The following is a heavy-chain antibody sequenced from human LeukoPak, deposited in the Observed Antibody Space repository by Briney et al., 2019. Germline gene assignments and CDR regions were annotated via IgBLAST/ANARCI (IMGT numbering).Heavy chain of an antibody. D-gene: IGHD3-10*01. CDR3: ARHRASGSGSYYIRYFDY. CDR1: GYSFSTYW. J-gene: IGHJ4*02. V-gene: IGHV5-51*01. CDR2: IYPGDSDT. Sequence: GESLKISCKGSGYSFSTYWIGLVRQMPGKGLEWMGIIYPGDSDTRYSPSFQGQVTISADKSISTAYLQWSSLKASDSAMYYCARHRASGSGSYYIRYFDYWGQGTLVTVSS.